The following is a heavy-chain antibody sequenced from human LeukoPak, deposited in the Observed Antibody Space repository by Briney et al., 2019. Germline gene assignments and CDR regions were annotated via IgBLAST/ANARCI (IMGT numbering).Heavy chain of an antibody. V-gene: IGHV3-21*01. J-gene: IGHJ2*01. CDR2: ISSSSSYI. CDR3: AGSDTTGYSPREWDYWYFDL. CDR1: AFTFSSYS. D-gene: IGHD3-9*01. Sequence: GGSLRLSCAASAFTFSSYSMNWVRQARGKGLEWLSSISSSSSYIYYADSVKGRFTISRDNAKNSLYLQMNSLRAEDTAVYSCAGSDTTGYSPREWDYWYFDLWGRGTLVTVSS.